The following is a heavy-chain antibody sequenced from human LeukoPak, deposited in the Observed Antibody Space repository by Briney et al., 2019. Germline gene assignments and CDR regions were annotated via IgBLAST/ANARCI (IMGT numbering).Heavy chain of an antibody. V-gene: IGHV4-39*07. CDR3: AREGEGIRYFDWLLYSRSRAGTWANWFDP. D-gene: IGHD3-9*01. J-gene: IGHJ5*02. Sequence: SETLSLTCTVSGGSISSSSYYWSWIRQPPGKGLEWIGEINHSGSTNYNPSLKSRVTISVDTSKNQFSLKLSSVTAADTAVYYCAREGEGIRYFDWLLYSRSRAGTWANWFDPWGQGTLVTVSS. CDR2: INHSGST. CDR1: GGSISSSSYY.